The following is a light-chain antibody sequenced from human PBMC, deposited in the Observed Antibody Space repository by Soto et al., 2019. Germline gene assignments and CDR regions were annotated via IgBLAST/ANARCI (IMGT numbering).Light chain of an antibody. CDR1: QTVGSTY. J-gene: IGKJ1*01. CDR3: QHYGSSPWT. CDR2: DTS. V-gene: IGKV3D-20*01. Sequence: EIVLTQPPATLSLSPGERATLSCGASQTVGSTYLAWYHQKPGLAPRLLIYDTSSRATGIPDRFSGSGSGTDFTLTIRRLEPEDFAVYSCQHYGSSPWTFGQGAKVEIK.